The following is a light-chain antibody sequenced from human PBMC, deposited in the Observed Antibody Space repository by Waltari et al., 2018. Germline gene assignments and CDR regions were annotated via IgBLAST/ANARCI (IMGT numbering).Light chain of an antibody. CDR3: SSYAATNNLV. CDR1: SSDVGGYNY. CDR2: EVS. V-gene: IGLV2-8*01. J-gene: IGLJ2*01. Sequence: QSALTQPPSASGSPGQSVTISCTGTSSDVGGYNYVSWYQHHPGKAPKLMIYEVSQRPSGVPDRFSGSKSGNTASLTVSGLQAEDEADYYCSSYAATNNLVFGGGTKLTVL.